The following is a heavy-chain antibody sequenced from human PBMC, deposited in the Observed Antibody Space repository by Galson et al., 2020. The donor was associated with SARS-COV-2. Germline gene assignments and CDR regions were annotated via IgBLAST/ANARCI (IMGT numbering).Heavy chain of an antibody. CDR2: FDPEDGET. CDR3: ATGPVVVRDNWFDP. D-gene: IGHD3-22*01. J-gene: IGHJ5*02. CDR1: GYTLTELS. Sequence: SVKVSCKVSGYTLTELSMHWVRQAPGKGLEWMGGFDPEDGETIYAQKFQGRVTMTEDTSTDTAYMELSSLRSEDTAVYYCATGPVVVRDNWFDPWGQGTLVTVSS. V-gene: IGHV1-24*01.